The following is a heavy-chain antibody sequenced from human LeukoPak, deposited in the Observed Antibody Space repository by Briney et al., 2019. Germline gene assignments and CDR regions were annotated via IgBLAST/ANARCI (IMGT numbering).Heavy chain of an antibody. CDR2: ITTSSSYI. J-gene: IGHJ6*04. CDR1: GFIFSTYD. D-gene: IGHD3-10*01. Sequence: GGSLRLSCAASGFIFSTYDMSWVRQAPGKGLEWVSSITTSSSYIYYADSVKGRFTISRDNAKNTLYLQMNSLRAEDTAVYYCARESEYYGSGSLQRYYYYGMDVWGKGTTVTVSS. CDR3: ARESEYYGSGSLQRYYYYGMDV. V-gene: IGHV3-21*01.